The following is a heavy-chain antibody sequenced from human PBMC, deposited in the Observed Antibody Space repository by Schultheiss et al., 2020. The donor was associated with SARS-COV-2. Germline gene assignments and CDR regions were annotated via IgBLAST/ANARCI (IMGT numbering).Heavy chain of an antibody. J-gene: IGHJ4*02. Sequence: SETLSLTCAVYGGSFSGYYWSWIRQPPGKGLEWIGEINHSGSTNYNPSLKSRVTISVDTSKNQFSLKLSSVTAADTAVYYCASALELWGQGTLVTVSS. CDR1: GGSFSGYY. CDR3: ASALEL. V-gene: IGHV4-34*01. CDR2: INHSGST. D-gene: IGHD1-26*01.